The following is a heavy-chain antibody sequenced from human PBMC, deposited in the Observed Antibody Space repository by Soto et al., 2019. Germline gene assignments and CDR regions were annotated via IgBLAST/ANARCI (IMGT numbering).Heavy chain of an antibody. D-gene: IGHD3-9*01. J-gene: IGHJ3*02. CDR1: GGSFSTYY. CDR2: INHSGNN. V-gene: IGHV4-34*01. CDR3: ARGGSNDWQVAFDI. Sequence: QLQQWGAGLLKPSETLSLTCVVSGGSFSTYYYNWIRQSPGKGLEWIGEINHSGNNNYSPSLKSRVTMSLDTSKHQFSLKLTSVTAADTAVYYCARGGSNDWQVAFDIWGQGTMVTVSS.